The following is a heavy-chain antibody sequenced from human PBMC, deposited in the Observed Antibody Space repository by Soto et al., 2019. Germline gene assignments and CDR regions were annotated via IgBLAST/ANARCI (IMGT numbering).Heavy chain of an antibody. Sequence: SDTLSLTCIVSGESISSSSHYWGWIRQPPGKGLEWIGSIYHSGRTYYNPSLKSRVSISIDTSKNQFSLKLSSVTAADAALYYCARQRTTVVTQAYFDYWGQGALVTVSS. CDR2: IYHSGRT. CDR1: GESISSSSHY. V-gene: IGHV4-39*01. D-gene: IGHD2-21*02. CDR3: ARQRTTVVTQAYFDY. J-gene: IGHJ4*02.